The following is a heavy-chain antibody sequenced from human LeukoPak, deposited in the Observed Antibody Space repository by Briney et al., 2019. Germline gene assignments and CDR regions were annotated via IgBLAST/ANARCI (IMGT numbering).Heavy chain of an antibody. Sequence: SETLSLTCSVSGYSISSGYYWGWVRPPPGKGLEWIGSIYHSGSNYYNSALKSRVTISGDTSKNRFSLKLSSVTAADTAVYYCARLAAAAGDFWGQGTLITVSS. J-gene: IGHJ4*02. D-gene: IGHD6-13*01. CDR1: GYSISSGYY. CDR3: ARLAAAAGDF. V-gene: IGHV4-38-2*01. CDR2: IYHSGSN.